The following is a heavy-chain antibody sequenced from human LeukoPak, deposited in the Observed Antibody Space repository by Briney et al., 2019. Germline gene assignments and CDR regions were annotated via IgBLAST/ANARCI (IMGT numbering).Heavy chain of an antibody. V-gene: IGHV3-21*01. Sequence: PGGSLRLSCAASGFTFSSYSMNWVRQAPGKGLEWVSSITSSGRYIYYADSVKGRFTISRDNSENSLYLQMDSLTAEDTAVYYCARAGYLDRFDIWGQGTMVTVSS. J-gene: IGHJ3*02. D-gene: IGHD3-9*01. CDR3: ARAGYLDRFDI. CDR2: ITSSGRYI. CDR1: GFTFSSYS.